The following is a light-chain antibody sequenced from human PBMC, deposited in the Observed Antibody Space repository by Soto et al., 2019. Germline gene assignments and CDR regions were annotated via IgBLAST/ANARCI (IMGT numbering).Light chain of an antibody. CDR1: QSVGSF. V-gene: IGKV3-11*01. J-gene: IGKJ5*01. CDR3: QRRKCWPPTFT. Sequence: EIVLTQSPAILSLSPGERATLSCRASQSVGSFLAWDQQKPGQAPTLLIYDTSVRATGIPARFSGSGSGTDFTLTISRREPKDVAVYDYQRRKCWPPTFTFGQGTRLEI. CDR2: DTS.